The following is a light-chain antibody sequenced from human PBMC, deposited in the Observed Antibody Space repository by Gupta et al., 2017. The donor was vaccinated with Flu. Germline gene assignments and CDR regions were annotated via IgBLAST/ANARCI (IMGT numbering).Light chain of an antibody. CDR2: GAS. CDR3: QHYNNWPPWT. V-gene: IGKV3-15*01. Sequence: TQSPATLSVSPGERATLSCRASQSVSSDLAWYQQKPGQAPRLLIYGASTRATGIPARFSGSGYGTEFTLTISSRQSEDFAVYYCQHYNNWPPWTFGQGTKVEV. J-gene: IGKJ1*01. CDR1: QSVSSD.